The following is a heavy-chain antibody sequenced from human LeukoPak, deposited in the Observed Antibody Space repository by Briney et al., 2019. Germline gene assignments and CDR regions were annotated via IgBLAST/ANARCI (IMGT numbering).Heavy chain of an antibody. V-gene: IGHV1-8*01. CDR3: ASLAYCGGDCYPYYFDY. J-gene: IGHJ4*02. Sequence: ASVKVSCKASGYTFTSYDINWVRQATGQGLEWMGWMNPNSGNTGYAQKFQGRVTITTDESTSTAYMELSSLRSEDTAVYYCASLAYCGGDCYPYYFDYWGQGTLVTVSS. D-gene: IGHD2-21*02. CDR2: MNPNSGNT. CDR1: GYTFTSYD.